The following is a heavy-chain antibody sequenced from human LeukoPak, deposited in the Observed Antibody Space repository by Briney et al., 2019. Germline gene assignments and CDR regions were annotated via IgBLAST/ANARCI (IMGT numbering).Heavy chain of an antibody. V-gene: IGHV1-2*02. J-gene: IGHJ5*02. CDR1: GYTFTGYY. CDR2: INPNSGGT. D-gene: IGHD5-18*01. Sequence: GASVKVSCKASGYTFTGYYMHWVRQAPGQGLEWMGWINPNSGGTNYAQKFQGRVTMTRDTSISTAYMELSRLRSDDTAVYYCARGIQLWLTLSRDWFDPWGQGTLVTVSS. CDR3: ARGIQLWLTLSRDWFDP.